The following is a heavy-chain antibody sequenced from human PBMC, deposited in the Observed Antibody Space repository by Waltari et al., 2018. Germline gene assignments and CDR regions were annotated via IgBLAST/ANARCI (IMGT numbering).Heavy chain of an antibody. CDR1: CYILSNYG. V-gene: IGHV1-18*01. CDR2: INPYNGDT. Sequence: QLVQSAAEVKKPRASVTVSCKASCYILSNYGITWGRKAPGQGLEWMGWINPYNGDTKYEQNLQGRVTMTTDTTTTTAYMEIRTLRSDDTAIYYCARDDVDRSNFGGFWGQGTLVTVSS. D-gene: IGHD3-16*01. J-gene: IGHJ4*02. CDR3: ARDDVDRSNFGGF.